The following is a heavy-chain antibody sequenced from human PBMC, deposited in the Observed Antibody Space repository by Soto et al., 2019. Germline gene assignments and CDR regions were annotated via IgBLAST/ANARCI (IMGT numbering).Heavy chain of an antibody. Sequence: GGSLRLSCAASGFTFSSYSMNWVRQAPGKGLEWVSSISSNSSYIYYADSVKGRFTISRDNAKNSLYLQMNSLRAEDTAVYYCARDGITMVRGVIITFHYYYGMDVWGQGTTVTVSS. V-gene: IGHV3-21*01. CDR3: ARDGITMVRGVIITFHYYYGMDV. J-gene: IGHJ6*02. D-gene: IGHD3-10*01. CDR2: ISSNSSYI. CDR1: GFTFSSYS.